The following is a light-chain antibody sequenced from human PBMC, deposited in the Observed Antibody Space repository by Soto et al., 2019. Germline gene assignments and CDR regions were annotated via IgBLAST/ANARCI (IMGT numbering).Light chain of an antibody. Sequence: EIVMPHSPATLSVSPGETTRLSCRASQSINSDVAWYQQKVGQTPRLLIHGASTRATGIAARFSGSGSGTEFTLTISSLQSEDFAVYYCQQYNNWPQYTFGQGTKVDI. CDR1: QSINSD. J-gene: IGKJ2*01. V-gene: IGKV3D-15*01. CDR2: GAS. CDR3: QQYNNWPQYT.